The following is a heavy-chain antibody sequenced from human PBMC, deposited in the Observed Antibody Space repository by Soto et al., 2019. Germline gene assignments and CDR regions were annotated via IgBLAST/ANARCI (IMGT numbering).Heavy chain of an antibody. D-gene: IGHD3-22*01. V-gene: IGHV4-39*01. CDR2: IYYSGST. J-gene: IGHJ4*02. CDR3: ARLYYDSSGYHELYYFDY. CDR1: GGSISSSSYY. Sequence: QLQLQESGPGLVKPSETLSLTCTVSGGSISSSSYYWGWIRQPPGKGLEWIGSIYYSGSTCYNPSLKSRVTISVDTSKNQFSLKLSSVTAADTAVYYCARLYYDSSGYHELYYFDYWGQGTLVTVSS.